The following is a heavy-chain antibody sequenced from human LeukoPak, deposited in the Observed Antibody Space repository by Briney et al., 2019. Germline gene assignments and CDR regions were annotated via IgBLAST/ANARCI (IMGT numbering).Heavy chain of an antibody. D-gene: IGHD3-3*01. CDR2: IKSGGTYK. J-gene: IGHJ3*02. Sequence: GGSLRLSCAASGFTFSDYTMNWVRQAPGKGLEWVSSIKSGGTYKYYADSVKGRFTISRDNAQNSLYLQMNSLRSEDTAMYYCARHGGISIFGVAQPGGAFDIWGQGTMVTVSS. V-gene: IGHV3-21*04. CDR3: ARHGGISIFGVAQPGGAFDI. CDR1: GFTFSDYT.